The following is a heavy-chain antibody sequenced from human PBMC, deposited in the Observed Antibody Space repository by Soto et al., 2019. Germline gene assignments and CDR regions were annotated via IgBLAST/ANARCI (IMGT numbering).Heavy chain of an antibody. V-gene: IGHV4-31*03. J-gene: IGHJ5*02. CDR2: IYHSGST. D-gene: IGHD2-8*01. CDR3: ARDVRPAHTNWFDP. Sequence: QVQLQESGPGLVKPSQTLSLTCTVSGGSISSGDYYWSWVRQHPGKGLEWIGYIYHSGSTYYNPSPQNRVNIPVNTSKNQVTLKLSSVTAADTAVYYCARDVRPAHTNWFDPWGQGTLVTVSS. CDR1: GGSISSGDYY.